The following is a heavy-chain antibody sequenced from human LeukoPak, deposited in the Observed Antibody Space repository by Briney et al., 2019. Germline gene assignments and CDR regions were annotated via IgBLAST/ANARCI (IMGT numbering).Heavy chain of an antibody. CDR1: GFTFSSYG. D-gene: IGHD5-12*01. CDR2: ISYDGSNK. CDR3: AKDTVGLRRYSGLFDY. Sequence: PGGSLRLSCAASGFTFSSYGTHWVRQAPGKGLEWVAVISYDGSNKYYADSVKGRFTISRDNSKNTLYLQMNSLRAEDTAVYYCAKDTVGLRRYSGLFDYWGQGTLVTVSS. V-gene: IGHV3-30*18. J-gene: IGHJ4*02.